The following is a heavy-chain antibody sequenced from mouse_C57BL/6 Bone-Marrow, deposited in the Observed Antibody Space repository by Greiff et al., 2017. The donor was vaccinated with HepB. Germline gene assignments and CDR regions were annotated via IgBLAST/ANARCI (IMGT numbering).Heavy chain of an antibody. CDR3: ARSSSYGYFDV. Sequence: EVQRVESGPGLAKPSQTLSLTCSVTGYSITSDYWNWIRKFPGNKLEYMGYISYSGSTSYNPSLKSRISITRDTAKNHNSLQLNSVTTEDTATYYCARSSSYGYFDVWGTGTTVTVSS. D-gene: IGHD1-1*01. CDR1: GYSITSDY. V-gene: IGHV3-8*01. CDR2: ISYSGST. J-gene: IGHJ1*03.